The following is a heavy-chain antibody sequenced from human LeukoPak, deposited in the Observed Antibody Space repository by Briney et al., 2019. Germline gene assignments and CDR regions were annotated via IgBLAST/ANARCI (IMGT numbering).Heavy chain of an antibody. CDR1: GYSFTSYW. V-gene: IGHV5-51*01. CDR2: IYPGDSDT. Sequence: GESLKISYKGSGYSFTSYWIGWVRQMPGKGLEWMGIIYPGDSDTRYSPSFQGQVTISADKSISTAYLQWSSLKASDTAMYYCARHFLYSSSWPYFDYWGQGTLVTVSS. CDR3: ARHFLYSSSWPYFDY. D-gene: IGHD6-13*01. J-gene: IGHJ4*02.